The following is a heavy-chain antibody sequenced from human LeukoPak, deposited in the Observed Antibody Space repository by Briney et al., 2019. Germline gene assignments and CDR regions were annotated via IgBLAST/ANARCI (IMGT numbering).Heavy chain of an antibody. D-gene: IGHD6-13*01. J-gene: IGHJ4*02. V-gene: IGHV3-66*01. CDR1: GFTVSSND. Sequence: PGGSLRLSCAVSGFTVSSNDMTWVRQAPGKGLEWVSVIYSGGTTYYADSVKGRFTISRDNSKNTLYLQMNSLRAEDTAVYYCARDQGGSSWYEAVDYWGQGTLVTVSS. CDR2: IYSGGTT. CDR3: ARDQGGSSWYEAVDY.